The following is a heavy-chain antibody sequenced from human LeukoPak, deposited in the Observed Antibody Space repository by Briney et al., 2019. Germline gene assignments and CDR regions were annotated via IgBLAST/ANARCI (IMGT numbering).Heavy chain of an antibody. CDR3: ARASVVVTADPDAFDV. Sequence: SETLSLTCTVSGGSISSRNWWSWVRQPPEKGLEWIGEIFHSGSTNYNPSLKSRVTISVDKSRNFFSLNLSSVTAADTAVYYCARASVVVTADPDAFDVWGQGTLVTVSS. D-gene: IGHD2-21*02. V-gene: IGHV4-4*02. CDR2: IFHSGST. J-gene: IGHJ3*01. CDR1: GGSISSRNW.